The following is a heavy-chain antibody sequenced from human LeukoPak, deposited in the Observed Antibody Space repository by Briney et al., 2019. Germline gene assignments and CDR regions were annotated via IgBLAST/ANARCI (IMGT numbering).Heavy chain of an antibody. CDR3: AREEVESWFDP. CDR1: GYSISSGYY. CDR2: IYHSGST. Sequence: SETLSLTCTVSGYSISSGYYWGWIRQPPGKGLEWIGSIYHSGSTYYNPSLKSRVTISVDTSKNQFSLKLSSVTAADTAVYYCAREEVESWFDPWGQGTLVTVSS. V-gene: IGHV4-38-2*02. J-gene: IGHJ5*02.